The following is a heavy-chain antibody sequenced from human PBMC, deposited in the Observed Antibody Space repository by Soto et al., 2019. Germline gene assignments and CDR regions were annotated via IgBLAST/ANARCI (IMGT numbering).Heavy chain of an antibody. J-gene: IGHJ4*02. CDR1: GFTLSNDW. CDR2: INQDGSET. D-gene: IGHD6-13*01. CDR3: SRGGTTSSWYWRN. Sequence: EVQLVESGGGLAQPGMSLRLSCAASGFTLSNDWMTWVRQAPVRGLEWVANINQDGSETQYADSVRGRFTISRDNAKEFLYLQMNSLRDEDTAVYYCSRGGTTSSWYWRNWGQGILVTVSS. V-gene: IGHV3-7*04.